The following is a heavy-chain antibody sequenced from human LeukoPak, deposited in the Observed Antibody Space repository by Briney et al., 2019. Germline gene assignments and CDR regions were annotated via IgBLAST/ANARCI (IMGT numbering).Heavy chain of an antibody. CDR3: ARIDFWSTIDH. D-gene: IGHD3-3*01. CDR2: INHSGNT. J-gene: IGHJ4*02. Sequence: PSETLXLTCAVYGGSFSAYYWSWIRQPPGKGLEWIGEINHSGNTNYNPSLKSRVTISLDTSKSQFSLKVTSVTAADTAVYYCARIDFWSTIDHWGQGALVTVSS. V-gene: IGHV4-34*01. CDR1: GGSFSAYY.